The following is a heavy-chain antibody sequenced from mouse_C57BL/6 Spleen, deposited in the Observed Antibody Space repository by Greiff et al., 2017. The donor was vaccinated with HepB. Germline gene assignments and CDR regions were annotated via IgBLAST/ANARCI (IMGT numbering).Heavy chain of an antibody. V-gene: IGHV8-8*01. D-gene: IGHD2-4*01. CDR2: IWWDDDK. Sequence: QVTLKVSGPGILQPSQTLSLTCSFSGFSLSTFGMGVGWIRQPSGKGLEWLAHIWWDDDKYYNPALKSRLTISKDTSKNQVFLKIANVDTADTATYYCARIARGYDYDEAWFAYWGQGTLVTVSA. CDR3: ARIARGYDYDEAWFAY. CDR1: GFSLSTFGMG. J-gene: IGHJ3*01.